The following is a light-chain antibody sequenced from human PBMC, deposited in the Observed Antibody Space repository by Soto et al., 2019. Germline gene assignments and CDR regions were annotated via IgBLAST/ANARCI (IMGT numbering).Light chain of an antibody. Sequence: DIQMTQSPSTLSASVGDSVTITCRASQTINSWCAWYQQKPGKAPNLLIYKASSLQSGVPSRFSGSGSGTEFTLTINNLQPDDFATYYCQHYKTFGQGTKVDIK. V-gene: IGKV1-5*03. J-gene: IGKJ1*01. CDR1: QTINSW. CDR2: KAS. CDR3: QHYKT.